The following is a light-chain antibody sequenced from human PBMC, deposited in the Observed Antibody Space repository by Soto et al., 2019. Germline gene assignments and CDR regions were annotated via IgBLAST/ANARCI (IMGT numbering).Light chain of an antibody. CDR2: EVK. J-gene: IGLJ2*01. CDR3: CSHTINNTRV. Sequence: QSALTQPASVSVSPGQSITISCTGTNNDVGGNYYVSWYQQHPTKAPKLIIYEVKNRPSGVSNRFSCSKSGNTASLTISGVQAEDEADHYCCSHTINNTRVFGGGTKVTVL. V-gene: IGLV2-14*01. CDR1: NNDVGGNYY.